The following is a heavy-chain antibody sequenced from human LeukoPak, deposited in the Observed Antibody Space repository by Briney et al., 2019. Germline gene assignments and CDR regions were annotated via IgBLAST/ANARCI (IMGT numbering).Heavy chain of an antibody. CDR3: ARGLGYCNTPDCPARVHCFDY. CDR2: INPNSGAT. V-gene: IGHV1-2*02. CDR1: GYTFTGYY. Sequence: ASVKVSCKASGYTFTGYYIHWMRQAPGQGLEWMGWINPNSGATNYAQKFQGRVTMTRDTSTGTAYMDLRSLTSDDTVVYYCARGLGYCNTPDCPARVHCFDYWGQGTLVTVSS. D-gene: IGHD2-15*01. J-gene: IGHJ4*02.